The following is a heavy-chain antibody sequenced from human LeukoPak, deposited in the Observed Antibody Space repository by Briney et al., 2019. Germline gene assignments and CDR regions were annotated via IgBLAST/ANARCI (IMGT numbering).Heavy chain of an antibody. CDR3: ARGGGEQQLVRRWFDP. J-gene: IGHJ5*02. V-gene: IGHV4-4*07. CDR2: IYTSGST. D-gene: IGHD6-13*01. Sequence: SETLSLTCTVPGGSISSYYWSWIRQPAGKGLEWIGRIYTSGSTNYNPSLKSRVTMSVDTSKNQFSLKLSSVTAADTAVYYCARGGGEQQLVRRWFDPWGQGTLVTVSS. CDR1: GGSISSYY.